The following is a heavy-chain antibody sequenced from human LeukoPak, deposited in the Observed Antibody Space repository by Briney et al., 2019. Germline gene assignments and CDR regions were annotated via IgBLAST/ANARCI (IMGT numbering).Heavy chain of an antibody. D-gene: IGHD1-26*01. J-gene: IGHJ4*02. CDR3: ARQPLWEPRAYYYFDY. V-gene: IGHV3-30*02. CDR2: IRYDGSNK. Sequence: GGSLRLSCAASGFTFSSYGMHWVRQAPGKGLEWVAFIRYDGSNKYYADSVKGRFTISRDNSKNTLYLQMNSLRAEDTAVYYCARQPLWEPRAYYYFDYWGQGTLVTVSS. CDR1: GFTFSSYG.